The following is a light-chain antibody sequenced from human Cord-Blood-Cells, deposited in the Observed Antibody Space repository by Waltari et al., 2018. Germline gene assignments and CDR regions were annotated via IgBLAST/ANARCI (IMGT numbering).Light chain of an antibody. CDR1: QSVSSN. Sequence: EIVMTQSPGTLSVSSGGSATLYCRARQSVSSNLAWYQQKPGQAPILLIYGASTRATGIPARFSGSGSGTEFTLTISSLQSEDFAVYYCQQYNNWPPYTFGQGTKLEIK. J-gene: IGKJ2*01. CDR3: QQYNNWPPYT. CDR2: GAS. V-gene: IGKV3-15*01.